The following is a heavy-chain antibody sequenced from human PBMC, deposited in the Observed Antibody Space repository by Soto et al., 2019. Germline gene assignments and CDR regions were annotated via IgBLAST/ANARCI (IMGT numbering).Heavy chain of an antibody. CDR1: GFTFSSYG. CDR3: AKFLEIVATIHTVY. J-gene: IGHJ4*02. CDR2: ISYDGSNK. Sequence: QVQLVESGGGVVQPGRSLRLSCAASGFTFSSYGMHWVRQAPGKGLEWVAVISYDGSNKYYADSVKGRFTISRDNSKNTLYLQMTSLRAEDTVVYYCAKFLEIVATIHTVYWGQGTLVTFSS. D-gene: IGHD5-12*01. V-gene: IGHV3-30*18.